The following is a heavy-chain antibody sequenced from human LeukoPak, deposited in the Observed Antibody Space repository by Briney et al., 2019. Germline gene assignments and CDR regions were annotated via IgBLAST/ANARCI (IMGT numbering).Heavy chain of an antibody. CDR2: ISISTSTI. CDR1: GFTFSSYS. Sequence: GGSLRPSCAASGFTFSSYSMNWVRQAPGKGLERVSYISISTSTIYYADSVKGRFTISRDNAKNSLYLQMNSLRAEDTAVYYCARELGIAAAGGYDYWGQGTLVTVSS. CDR3: ARELGIAAAGGYDY. D-gene: IGHD6-13*01. J-gene: IGHJ4*02. V-gene: IGHV3-48*01.